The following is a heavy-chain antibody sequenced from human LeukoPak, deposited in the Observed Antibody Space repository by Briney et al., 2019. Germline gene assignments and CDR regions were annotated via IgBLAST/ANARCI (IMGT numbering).Heavy chain of an antibody. V-gene: IGHV1-2*02. J-gene: IGHJ4*02. Sequence: ASVKVSCKASGYTFTGYYMHWVRQAPGQGLEWMGWINPNNGDTRYAQKFQGRVTMTWDTSISTVYMELSRLTSDDTAVYSCARERGYYYDNEGWGQGTLVTVSS. CDR2: INPNNGDT. CDR3: ARERGYYYDNEG. D-gene: IGHD3-22*01. CDR1: GYTFTGYY.